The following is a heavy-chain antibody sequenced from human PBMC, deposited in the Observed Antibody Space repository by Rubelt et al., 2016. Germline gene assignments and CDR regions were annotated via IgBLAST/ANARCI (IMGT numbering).Heavy chain of an antibody. Sequence: QVQLVQSGAEVKKPGSSVKVSCKASGGTFSSYAISWVRQAPGQGLEWMGRIILILGISNYAQKFQGRVTITADKSTSTAYMELSSLRSEDTAVYYCARDHRGGYSGLDYWGQGTLVTVSS. J-gene: IGHJ4*02. CDR1: GGTFSSYA. V-gene: IGHV1-69*09. D-gene: IGHD5-12*01. CDR3: ARDHRGGYSGLDY. CDR2: IILILGIS.